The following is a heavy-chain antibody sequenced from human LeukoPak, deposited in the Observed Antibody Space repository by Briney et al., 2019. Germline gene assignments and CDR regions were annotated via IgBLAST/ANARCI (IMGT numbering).Heavy chain of an antibody. CDR2: INPNSGGT. Sequence: GASVKVSCKASGHTFTGYYMHWVRQAPGQGLEWMGWINPNSGGTNYAQKFQGWVTMTRDTSISTAYMELSGLRSDDTAVYYCARDLDSSGYATRYYYYGMDVWGQGTTVTVSS. J-gene: IGHJ6*02. CDR1: GHTFTGYY. CDR3: ARDLDSSGYATRYYYYGMDV. D-gene: IGHD3-22*01. V-gene: IGHV1-2*04.